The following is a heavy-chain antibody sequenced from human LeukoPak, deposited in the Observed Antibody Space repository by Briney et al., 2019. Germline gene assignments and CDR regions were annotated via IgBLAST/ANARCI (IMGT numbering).Heavy chain of an antibody. CDR2: ISGSGGST. V-gene: IGHV3-23*01. J-gene: IGHJ4*02. CDR1: GFTFTTYA. D-gene: IGHD3-10*01. Sequence: QPGGSLRLSCAASGFTFTTYAMSWVRQAPGKGLEWVSAISGSGGSTFYADSVKGRFTISRDNSKNTLYLQMNSLRAEDTALYYCAKRGSPSGGPNDYWGQGTLVTVSS. CDR3: AKRGSPSGGPNDY.